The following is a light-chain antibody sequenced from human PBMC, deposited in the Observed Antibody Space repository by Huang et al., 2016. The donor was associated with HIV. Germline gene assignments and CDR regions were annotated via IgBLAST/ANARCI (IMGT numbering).Light chain of an antibody. CDR2: QAS. CDR1: ESITTW. V-gene: IGKV1-5*03. Sequence: DIQMTQSPSTLSASVGDRVTITCRASESITTWLAWYQQKPGKVPKLLIYQASNLGSGVPSRFCGSGSGTDFTLTISSLLPDDFATYYCQHYNTYPWTFGQGTKVDVK. CDR3: QHYNTYPWT. J-gene: IGKJ1*01.